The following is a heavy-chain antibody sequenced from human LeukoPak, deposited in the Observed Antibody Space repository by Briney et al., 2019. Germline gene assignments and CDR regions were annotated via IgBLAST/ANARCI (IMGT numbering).Heavy chain of an antibody. CDR1: GGSISSHY. CDR3: ARIKTDHYYYYYYMDV. CDR2: IYTSGST. V-gene: IGHV4-4*09. Sequence: SETLSHTCTVSGGSISSHYWSWIRQPPGKGLEWIGYIYTSGSTNYNPSLKSRVTISVDTSKNQFSLKLSSVTAADTAVYYCARIKTDHYYYYYYMDVWGKGTTVTVSS. J-gene: IGHJ6*03.